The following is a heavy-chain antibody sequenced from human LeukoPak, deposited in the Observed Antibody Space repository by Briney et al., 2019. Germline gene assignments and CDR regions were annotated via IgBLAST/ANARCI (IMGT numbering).Heavy chain of an antibody. CDR2: IRYDGSNK. V-gene: IGHV3-30*02. Sequence: GGSLRLSCAASGFTFSSYGMHWVRQAPGKGLEWVAFIRYDGSNKYYADSVKGRFTISRDNSKNTLYLQMNSLRAEDTAVYYCAKVPCSSTSCYRFDYWGQGTLDTVSS. J-gene: IGHJ4*02. CDR3: AKVPCSSTSCYRFDY. D-gene: IGHD2-2*01. CDR1: GFTFSSYG.